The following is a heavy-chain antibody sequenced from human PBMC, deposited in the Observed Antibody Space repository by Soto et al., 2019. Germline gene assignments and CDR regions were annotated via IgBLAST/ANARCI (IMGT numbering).Heavy chain of an antibody. CDR3: ARGLITGSHYSGGWYYFDS. V-gene: IGHV4-34*01. CDR1: GESFSGYI. Sequence: SETLSLTCAVYGESFSGYIWAWIRQTPGKGLQWIGQINHSGSASYNPSLKSRVTVSVHTSNSQFSLELSSVTAADTAVYYCARGLITGSHYSGGWYYFDSWGQGTQVT. CDR2: INHSGSA. D-gene: IGHD6-19*01. J-gene: IGHJ4*02.